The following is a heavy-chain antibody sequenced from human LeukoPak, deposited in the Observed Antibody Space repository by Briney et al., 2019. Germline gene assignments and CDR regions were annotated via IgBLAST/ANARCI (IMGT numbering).Heavy chain of an antibody. D-gene: IGHD3-9*01. V-gene: IGHV4-59*01. J-gene: IGHJ3*02. CDR1: DDSISSYY. CDR3: AKGAYYDILTGENAFVI. CDR2: IYYSGST. Sequence: PSETLSLLCTVSDDSISSYYWSWIRQPPGKGLEWIGYIYYSGSTNYNPSLKSRVTISVDKSKNQFSLKLSSVTAADTAVYYCAKGAYYDILTGENAFVISGQRTMCTASS.